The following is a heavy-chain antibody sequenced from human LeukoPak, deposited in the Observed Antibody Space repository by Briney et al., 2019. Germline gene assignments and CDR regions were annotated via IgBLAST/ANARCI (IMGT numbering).Heavy chain of an antibody. CDR1: VYTFSHYY. J-gene: IGHJ4*02. Sequence: ASVKVSCKPSVYTFSHYYIHWVRQAPGQGRAWVGWVNPNNGVTQYAHKFQGRVTMTRNTSISTAYMELSKLRSDDTAVYYCARDRNYYDSSGVFDYWGRGTMVTVSS. V-gene: IGHV1-2*02. CDR3: ARDRNYYDSSGVFDY. CDR2: VNPNNGVT. D-gene: IGHD3-22*01.